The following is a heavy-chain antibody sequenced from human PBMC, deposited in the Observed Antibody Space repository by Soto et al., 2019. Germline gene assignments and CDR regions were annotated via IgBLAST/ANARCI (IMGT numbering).Heavy chain of an antibody. CDR1: GGSISSYY. J-gene: IGHJ3*02. D-gene: IGHD3-22*01. Sequence: PSETLSLTCTVSGGSISSYYWSWIRQPAGKGLEWIGRIYTSGSTNYNPSLKGRVTMSGDTSKNQFSLKLSSVTAADTAVYYCARDTTRLTYYYDIVKGAVLVVFDIGGQGTLVTV. CDR3: ARDTTRLTYYYDIVKGAVLVVFDI. V-gene: IGHV4-4*07. CDR2: IYTSGST.